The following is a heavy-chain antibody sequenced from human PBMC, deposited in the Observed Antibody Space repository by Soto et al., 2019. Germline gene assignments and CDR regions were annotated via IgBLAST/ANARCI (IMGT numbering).Heavy chain of an antibody. CDR1: GFTFTSYG. V-gene: IGHV3-23*01. D-gene: IGHD3-9*01. CDR3: ARDVGLDSDDFFAY. J-gene: IGHJ4*02. CDR2: IRGDGGQT. Sequence: SLRLSCTASGFTFTSYGMGWVRQAPGKGLQWVSTIRGDGGQTHYTDSVKGRFSISRDNSKNTVYLQMDSLRAEDAAMYFCARDVGLDSDDFFAYWGQGTQVTVSS.